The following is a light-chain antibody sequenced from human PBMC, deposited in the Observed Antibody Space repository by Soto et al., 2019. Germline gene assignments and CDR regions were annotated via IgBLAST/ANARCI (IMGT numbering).Light chain of an antibody. CDR1: QTLTNSF. Sequence: EILLTQSPGTLSLSPGDRATLSCRASQTLTNSFLAWYQQKPGQTPRLLIYGASIRATDIPDRFSGSGSGTDFTLTISRLEPEEFAVYFCQQYGRLPLSFGGGTKVEIK. CDR2: GAS. CDR3: QQYGRLPLS. V-gene: IGKV3-20*01. J-gene: IGKJ4*01.